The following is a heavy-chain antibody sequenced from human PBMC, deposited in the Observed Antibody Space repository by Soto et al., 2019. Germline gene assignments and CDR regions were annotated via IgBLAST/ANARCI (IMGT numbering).Heavy chain of an antibody. J-gene: IGHJ2*01. D-gene: IGHD1-26*01. CDR3: ARIGGIVGATRDWYFDL. V-gene: IGHV2-26*01. CDR2: IFSNDEK. Sequence: QVTLKESGPVLVKPTEALTLTCTVSGFSLSNARMGVSWIRQPPGKALEGLAHIFSNDEKSYSTSLKSRLTISKDPSKSQVVLTMTNMDTVETATYYCARIGGIVGATRDWYFDLWGRGPLVTVSS. CDR1: GFSLSNARMG.